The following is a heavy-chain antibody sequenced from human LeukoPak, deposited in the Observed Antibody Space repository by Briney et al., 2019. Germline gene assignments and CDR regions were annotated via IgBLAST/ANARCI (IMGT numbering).Heavy chain of an antibody. Sequence: SETLSLTCTVSGGSISSYYWSWIRQPAGKGLEWIGRIYTSGSTNYNPSLKSRVTMSVDTSKNQFSPKLSSVTAADTAVYYCARDPYCSGGSCYDDAFDIWGQGTMVTVSS. D-gene: IGHD2-15*01. CDR2: IYTSGST. J-gene: IGHJ3*02. CDR3: ARDPYCSGGSCYDDAFDI. V-gene: IGHV4-4*07. CDR1: GGSISSYY.